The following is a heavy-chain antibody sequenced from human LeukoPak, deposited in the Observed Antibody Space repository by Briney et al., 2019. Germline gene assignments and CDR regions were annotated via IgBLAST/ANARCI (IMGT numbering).Heavy chain of an antibody. Sequence: KSSETLSLTCTVSGGSISSSSYYWGWIRQPPGKGLEWIGSIYYSGSTYYNPSLKSRVTISVDTSKNQFSLKLSSVTAADTAVYYCARGRPMVRAPNWFDPWGQGTLVTVSS. D-gene: IGHD3-10*01. CDR2: IYYSGST. V-gene: IGHV4-39*07. CDR3: ARGRPMVRAPNWFDP. CDR1: GGSISSSSYY. J-gene: IGHJ5*02.